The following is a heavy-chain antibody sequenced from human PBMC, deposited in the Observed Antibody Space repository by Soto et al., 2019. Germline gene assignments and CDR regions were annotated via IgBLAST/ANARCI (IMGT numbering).Heavy chain of an antibody. CDR3: ARDLDYDSSGYYFDY. J-gene: IGHJ4*02. V-gene: IGHV3-30-3*01. Sequence: GGSLRLSCAASGFTFSSYAMHWVRQAPGKGLEWVAVISYDGSNKYYADSVKGRFTISRDNSKNTLYLQMNGLRAEDTAVYYCARDLDYDSSGYYFDYWGQGTLVTVSS. CDR1: GFTFSSYA. CDR2: ISYDGSNK. D-gene: IGHD3-22*01.